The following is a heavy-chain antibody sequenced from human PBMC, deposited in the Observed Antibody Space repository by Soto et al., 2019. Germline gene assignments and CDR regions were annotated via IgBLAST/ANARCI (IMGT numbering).Heavy chain of an antibody. J-gene: IGHJ4*02. CDR1: GYTFSDYG. CDR2: INTFNGNT. V-gene: IGHV1-18*01. CDR3: ARGFIPENY. D-gene: IGHD2-2*01. Sequence: QVHLVQSESEVKMPVASVKVSCKTSGYTFSDYGVSWVRHAPGQGLEWMGWINTFNGNTKYEQKFQGRVTFSIDTSTRTVFLELTSLKFDDAAVYYCARGFIPENYWGQGTRVTVSS.